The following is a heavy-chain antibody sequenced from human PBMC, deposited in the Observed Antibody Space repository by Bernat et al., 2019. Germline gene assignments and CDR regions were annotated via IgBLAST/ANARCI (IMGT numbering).Heavy chain of an antibody. J-gene: IGHJ6*03. CDR1: GFTFSSYA. Sequence: EVQLVESGGGLVQPGGSLRLSCAASGFTFSSYAMSWVRQAPGKGLEWVSAISGSGGSTYYADPVTGRFTISRDNSKNTLYLQMNSLRAEDTAVYYCAKGGIAAAGTYYYYYYMDVWGKGTTVTVSS. V-gene: IGHV3-23*04. D-gene: IGHD6-13*01. CDR3: AKGGIAAAGTYYYYYYMDV. CDR2: ISGSGGST.